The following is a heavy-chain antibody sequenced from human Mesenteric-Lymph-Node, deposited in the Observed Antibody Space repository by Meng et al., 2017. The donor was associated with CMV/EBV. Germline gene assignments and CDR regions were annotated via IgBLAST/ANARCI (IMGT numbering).Heavy chain of an antibody. V-gene: IGHV3-48*03. CDR1: GINFRIYE. J-gene: IGHJ4*02. D-gene: IGHD1-26*01. CDR3: ARDLLGGSYGILDY. Sequence: GGSLRLSCAASGINFRIYEMNWVRQAPGKGLEWISFISNSGSIVYYADSVKGRFTISRDNAKNSLYLQMSSLRAEDTAVYYCARDLLGGSYGILDYWGQGTLVTVSS. CDR2: ISNSGSIV.